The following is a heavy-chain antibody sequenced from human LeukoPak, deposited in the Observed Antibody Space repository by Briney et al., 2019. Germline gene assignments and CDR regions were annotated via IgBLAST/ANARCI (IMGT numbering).Heavy chain of an antibody. V-gene: IGHV3-48*03. D-gene: IGHD3-22*01. CDR3: ARANYYDISGYDY. CDR1: GFTFRSYE. Sequence: PGGSLRLSCAVSGFTFRSYEMNWVRQARGKGLKWVSYITSSGSTIYYADSVKGRFTISRDNAKNSLYLQMNSLRAEDTAVYYCARANYYDISGYDYWGQGTLVTVSS. J-gene: IGHJ4*02. CDR2: ITSSGSTI.